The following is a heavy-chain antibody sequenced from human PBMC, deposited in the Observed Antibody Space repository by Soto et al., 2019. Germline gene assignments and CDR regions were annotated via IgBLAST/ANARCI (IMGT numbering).Heavy chain of an antibody. J-gene: IGHJ6*02. CDR3: AREGSGYDSSAYYYYGMDV. V-gene: IGHV1-69*08. D-gene: IGHD5-12*01. CDR1: GGTFSSYT. Sequence: QVQLVQSGAEVKKPGSSVKVSCKASGGTFSSYTISWVRQAPGQGLEWMGRIIPILGIANYAQKFQGRVTITADKSTSTAYMELSGLRSEDTAVYYCAREGSGYDSSAYYYYGMDVWGQGTTVTVSS. CDR2: IIPILGIA.